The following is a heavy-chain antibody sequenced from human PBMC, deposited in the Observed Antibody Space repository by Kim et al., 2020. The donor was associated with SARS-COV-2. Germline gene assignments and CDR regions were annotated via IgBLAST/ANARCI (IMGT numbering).Heavy chain of an antibody. Sequence: YAAPVKGRFTISRDNSKNTLYLQMNSLRAEDTAVYYCAKDLSIAARAFDYWGQGTLVTVSS. J-gene: IGHJ4*02. D-gene: IGHD6-6*01. CDR3: AKDLSIAARAFDY. V-gene: IGHV3-23*01.